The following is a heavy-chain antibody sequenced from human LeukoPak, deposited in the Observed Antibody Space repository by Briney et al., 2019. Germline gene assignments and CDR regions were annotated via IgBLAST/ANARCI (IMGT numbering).Heavy chain of an antibody. Sequence: ASVKVSCKASGYTFTSYGISWVRQAPGQGLEWMGWISGYNGNTNYAQKLQGRVTMTTDTSTSTAYMELRSLRSDDTAVHYCARDPSYDSSGSLLIDYWGQGTLVTVSS. D-gene: IGHD3-22*01. CDR1: GYTFTSYG. CDR2: ISGYNGNT. V-gene: IGHV1-18*01. CDR3: ARDPSYDSSGSLLIDY. J-gene: IGHJ4*02.